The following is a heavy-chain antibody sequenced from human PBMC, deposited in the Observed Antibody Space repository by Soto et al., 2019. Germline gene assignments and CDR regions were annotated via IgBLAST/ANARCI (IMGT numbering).Heavy chain of an antibody. CDR1: GDPVSSGSYY. CDR3: AAKLGTTHYFDF. Sequence: QVQLQESGPGLVQPSQILSLTCSVSGDPVSSGSYYWTWVRQHPVKGLEWIGYIYHTGSTYYNPSLQSRLIMSIDTSKNQLALRLYSLTAADTAVYFWAAKLGTTHYFDFWGQGSLVAVSS. J-gene: IGHJ4*02. CDR2: IYHTGST. V-gene: IGHV4-31*03. D-gene: IGHD7-27*01.